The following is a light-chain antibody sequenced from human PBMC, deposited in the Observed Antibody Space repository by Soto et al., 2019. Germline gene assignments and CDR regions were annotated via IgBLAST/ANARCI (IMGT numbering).Light chain of an antibody. Sequence: QSALTQPASVSGSPGQSITISCTGTSSDVGGYNYVSWYQQHPGKAPKLMIYDVSNRPSGVCNRCSGSKSGNTASLTISGLQAEDEADYYCSSYTNSVTLYVFGTGTKLTVL. CDR2: DVS. CDR3: SSYTNSVTLYV. CDR1: SSDVGGYNY. V-gene: IGLV2-14*01. J-gene: IGLJ1*01.